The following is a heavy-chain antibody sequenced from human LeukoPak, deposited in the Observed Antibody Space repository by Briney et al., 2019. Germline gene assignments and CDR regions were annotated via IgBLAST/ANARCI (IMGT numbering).Heavy chain of an antibody. D-gene: IGHD6-6*01. J-gene: IGHJ4*02. CDR3: ARVVGSSSSGDYFDY. CDR2: ISYDGSNK. Sequence: GGSLRLSCAASGFTFSSYAMHWVRQAPGKGLEWVAVISYDGSNKYYADSVKGRFTISRGNSKNTLYLQMNSLRAEDTAVYYCARVVGSSSSGDYFDYWGQGTLVTVSS. CDR1: GFTFSSYA. V-gene: IGHV3-30*04.